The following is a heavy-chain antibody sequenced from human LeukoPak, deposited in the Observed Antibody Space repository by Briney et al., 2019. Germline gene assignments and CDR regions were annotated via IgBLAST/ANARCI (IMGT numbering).Heavy chain of an antibody. CDR2: ISGSGGST. Sequence: SGGSLRLSCAASGFTFSSYAMSWVRQAPGKGLEWVSAISGSGGSTYYADSVKGRFTISRDNSKNTLHLQMNSLRAEDTAVYYCAKEGGYGDQINFDYWGQGTLVTVSS. CDR3: AKEGGYGDQINFDY. J-gene: IGHJ4*02. CDR1: GFTFSSYA. D-gene: IGHD4-17*01. V-gene: IGHV3-23*01.